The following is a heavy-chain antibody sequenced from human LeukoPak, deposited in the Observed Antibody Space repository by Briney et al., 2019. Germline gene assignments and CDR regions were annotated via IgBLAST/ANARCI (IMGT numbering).Heavy chain of an antibody. CDR1: GGSFSGYY. J-gene: IGHJ6*02. D-gene: IGHD4-17*01. V-gene: IGHV4-34*01. CDR2: INHSGST. CDR3: ARNPRNYGDYVRGMDV. Sequence: SETLSLTCAVYGGSFSGYYWSWIRQPPGKGLEWIGEINHSGSTNYNPSLKSRVTISVDTSKNQFPLKLSSVTAADTAVYYCARNPRNYGDYVRGMDVWGQGTTVTVSS.